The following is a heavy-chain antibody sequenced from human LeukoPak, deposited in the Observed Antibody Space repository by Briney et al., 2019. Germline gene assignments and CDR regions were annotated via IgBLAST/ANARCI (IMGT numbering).Heavy chain of an antibody. CDR3: TRRGTVTGYYYYYMDV. V-gene: IGHV3-49*03. D-gene: IGHD4-17*01. CDR1: GFTFGDYA. CDR2: IRSKAYGGTT. Sequence: GGSLRLSCTASGFTFGDYAMSWFRQAPGKGLEWVGFIRSKAYGGTTEYAASVKGRFTTSRDDSKSIAYLQMNSLKTEDTAVYYCTRRGTVTGYYYYYMDVWGKGTTVTVSS. J-gene: IGHJ6*03.